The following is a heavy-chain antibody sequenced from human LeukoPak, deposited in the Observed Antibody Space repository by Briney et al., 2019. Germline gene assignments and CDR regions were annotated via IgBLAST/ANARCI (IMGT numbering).Heavy chain of an antibody. CDR3: ARVGGPYSGSYYAY. J-gene: IGHJ4*02. Sequence: PGGSLRLSCEGSGFSFSSYWMTWVRQCPGKGPEWVANIKQDESERYTVDSVKGRFTISRDNAKNSLYLQMNSLRAEDTAVYYCARVGGPYSGSYYAYWGQGTLVTVSS. CDR2: IKQDESER. D-gene: IGHD1-26*01. CDR1: GFSFSSYW. V-gene: IGHV3-7*01.